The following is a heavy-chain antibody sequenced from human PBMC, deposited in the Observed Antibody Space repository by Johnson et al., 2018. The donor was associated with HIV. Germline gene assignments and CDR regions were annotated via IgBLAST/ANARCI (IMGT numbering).Heavy chain of an antibody. Sequence: QVQLVESGGGVVQPGRSLRLSCTASGFTFTTYAIHWVRQAPVKGLEWVAVISSDGSNKYYADSVKGRFTISRDNSKNTLFLQMNSLRAEDTAVYYCARDRPLTATTTRFDAFDIWGLGTVVTVAS. V-gene: IGHV3-30*04. J-gene: IGHJ3*02. CDR3: ARDRPLTATTTRFDAFDI. CDR2: ISSDGSNK. D-gene: IGHD1-7*01. CDR1: GFTFTTYA.